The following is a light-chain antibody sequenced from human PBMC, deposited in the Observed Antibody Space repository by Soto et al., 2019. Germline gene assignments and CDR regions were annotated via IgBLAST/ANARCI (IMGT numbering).Light chain of an antibody. V-gene: IGKV3-20*01. Sequence: EIVLTQSPATLSLSPGERATLSCRASQSVSTYLAWYQQRPCQAPRLPIYGASNRATGIPDRFSGSGSGTDFTLTISRLEPEDFAVYYCQQYGSSGTFGQGTKVDIK. CDR3: QQYGSSGT. J-gene: IGKJ1*01. CDR2: GAS. CDR1: QSVSTY.